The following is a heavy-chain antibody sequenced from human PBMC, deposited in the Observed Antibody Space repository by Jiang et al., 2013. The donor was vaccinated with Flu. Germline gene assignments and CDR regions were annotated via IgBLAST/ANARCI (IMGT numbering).Heavy chain of an antibody. J-gene: IGHJ4*02. V-gene: IGHV3-7*03. CDR3: AREGYSGGWDS. Sequence: VQLVESGGGLVQPGGSLRLSCVVSGFSFDNYWMTWVRQAPGKGLEWVANIRQDAREINYLGSVRGRFTIYRDNARNSLYLQMNSLRVDDTAVYYCAREGYSGGWDSWGQGTLVTVSS. CDR2: IRQDAREI. CDR1: GFSFDNYW. D-gene: IGHD6-19*01.